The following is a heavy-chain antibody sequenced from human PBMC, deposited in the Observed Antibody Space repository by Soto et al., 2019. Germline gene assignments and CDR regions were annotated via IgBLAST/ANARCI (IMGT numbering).Heavy chain of an antibody. Sequence: QVQLQESGPGLVKPSETLSLTCTVSGGSIISYYWSWIRQPAGKGLEWIGRIYTSGITNYNPSLKRRVTMSVDTSKNQFSLKLSSVTAADTAVYYCASSPEGSRGLFDYWGQGTLVTVSS. CDR2: IYTSGIT. J-gene: IGHJ4*02. V-gene: IGHV4-4*07. CDR1: GGSIISYY. CDR3: ASSPEGSRGLFDY.